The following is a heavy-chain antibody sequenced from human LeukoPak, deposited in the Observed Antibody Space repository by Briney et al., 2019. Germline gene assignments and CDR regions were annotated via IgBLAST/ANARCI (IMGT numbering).Heavy chain of an antibody. CDR3: ARGLLRFPIDY. CDR1: GYTFTSYG. D-gene: IGHD4-17*01. J-gene: IGHJ4*02. Sequence: ASVKVSCKASGYTFTSYGISWVRQAPGQGLEWMGWISAYNGNTNYAQKFQGRVTMTRDTSISTAYMELSRLRSDDTAVYYCARGLLRFPIDYWGQGTLVTVSS. CDR2: ISAYNGNT. V-gene: IGHV1-18*01.